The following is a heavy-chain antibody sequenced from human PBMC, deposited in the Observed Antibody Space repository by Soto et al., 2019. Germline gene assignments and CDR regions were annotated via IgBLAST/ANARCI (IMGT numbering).Heavy chain of an antibody. CDR2: INHSGST. CDR3: ARARDIVVVPAAYYYYGMDV. D-gene: IGHD2-2*01. Sequence: SETLSLTCAVYGGSFSGYYWSWIRQPPGKGLEWIGEINHSGSTNYNPSLKSRVTISVDTSKNQFSLKLSSVTAADTAVYYCARARDIVVVPAAYYYYGMDVWRQGTTVTVSS. CDR1: GGSFSGYY. V-gene: IGHV4-34*01. J-gene: IGHJ6*02.